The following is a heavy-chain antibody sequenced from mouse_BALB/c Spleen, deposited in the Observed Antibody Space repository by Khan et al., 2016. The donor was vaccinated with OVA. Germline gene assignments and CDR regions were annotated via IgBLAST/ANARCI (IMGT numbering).Heavy chain of an antibody. Sequence: EVELVESGGDLVKPGGSLKLSCAASGFIFSSYDMSWVRQTPDKRLEWVATISAGDTYTYYPDSVKGRFTISRDNAKSNLYLQMSSLKSDDTAMYYCVIQEVLLLRFHWYFDVWGAGTTVTVSS. V-gene: IGHV5-6*01. J-gene: IGHJ1*01. CDR2: ISAGDTYT. D-gene: IGHD1-1*01. CDR3: VIQEVLLLRFHWYFDV. CDR1: GFIFSSYD.